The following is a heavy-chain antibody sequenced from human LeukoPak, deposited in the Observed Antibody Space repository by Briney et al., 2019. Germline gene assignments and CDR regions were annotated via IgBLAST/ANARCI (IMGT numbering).Heavy chain of an antibody. CDR1: GGSISSGSYY. J-gene: IGHJ4*02. CDR3: SRSDDILTGFDY. V-gene: IGHV4-61*02. Sequence: SETLSVTCTVSGGSISSGSYYWSWIRQPAGKGLEWIGRIYTSGSTNYNPSLKSRVTISVDPSKNQFSLKLSSVTAADTAVYYCSRSDDILTGFDYWGQGTLVTVSS. CDR2: IYTSGST. D-gene: IGHD3-9*01.